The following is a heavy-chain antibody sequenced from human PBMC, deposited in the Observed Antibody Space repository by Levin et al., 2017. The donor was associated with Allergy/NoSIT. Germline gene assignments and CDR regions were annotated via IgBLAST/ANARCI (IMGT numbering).Heavy chain of an antibody. CDR2: ISHDGSEK. D-gene: IGHD6-13*01. J-gene: IGHJ6*02. CDR3: ARPHSIAAAAHSAYYSYGMDV. Sequence: GGSLRLSCAASGFIFSGYALHWVRQAPGKGLEWVAVISHDGSEKYYADSMKGRFSISRDNSKNTVFLQMNSLRTEDTAVYYCARPHSIAAAAHSAYYSYGMDVWGQGTTVTVSS. CDR1: GFIFSGYA. V-gene: IGHV3-30-3*01.